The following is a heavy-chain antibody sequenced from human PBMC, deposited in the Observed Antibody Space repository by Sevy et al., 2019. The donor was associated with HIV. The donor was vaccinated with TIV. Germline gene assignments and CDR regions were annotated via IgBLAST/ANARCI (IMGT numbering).Heavy chain of an antibody. D-gene: IGHD3-3*01. Sequence: ASVKVSCKASGYAFTGYYIHWVRQAPGQGLEWMGRINPISGGTDDSQHFQGRVTMTRDTSICTAYMDITRLTSDDTAVYYCARAPTDFWTGGMDVWGQGTVVTVSS. V-gene: IGHV1-2*06. CDR2: INPISGGT. CDR1: GYAFTGYY. J-gene: IGHJ6*02. CDR3: ARAPTDFWTGGMDV.